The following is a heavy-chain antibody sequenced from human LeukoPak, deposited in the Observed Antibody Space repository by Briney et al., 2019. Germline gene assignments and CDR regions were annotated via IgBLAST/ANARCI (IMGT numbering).Heavy chain of an antibody. CDR3: AKDGIYGDYVERGYYYYGMDV. CDR2: ISGSGGST. V-gene: IGHV3-23*01. J-gene: IGHJ6*02. Sequence: HSGGPLRLSCAASGFTFSSYAMSWVRQAPGKGLEWVSAISGSGGSTYYADSVKGRFTISRDNSKNTLYLQMNSLRAEDTAVYYCAKDGIYGDYVERGYYYYGMDVWGQGTTVTVSS. CDR1: GFTFSSYA. D-gene: IGHD4-17*01.